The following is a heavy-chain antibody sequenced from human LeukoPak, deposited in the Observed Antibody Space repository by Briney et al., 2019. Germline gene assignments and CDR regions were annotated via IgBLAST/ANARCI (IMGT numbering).Heavy chain of an antibody. V-gene: IGHV3-23*01. CDR1: GFTFSSYA. D-gene: IGHD6-13*01. Sequence: GGSLRLSCAASGFTFSSYAISWVRQAPGKGLEWVSAISGSGGSTYYADSVKGRFTISRDNSKNTLYLQMNSLRAEDTAVYYCAKGRPHRGWASSWAHRKTGAFDIWGQGKMVTVSS. J-gene: IGHJ3*02. CDR3: AKGRPHRGWASSWAHRKTGAFDI. CDR2: ISGSGGST.